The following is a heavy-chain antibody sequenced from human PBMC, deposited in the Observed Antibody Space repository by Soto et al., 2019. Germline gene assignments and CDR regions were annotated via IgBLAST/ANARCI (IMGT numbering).Heavy chain of an antibody. J-gene: IGHJ4*02. Sequence: SETLSLTCSVSGVSVISGGHYWNWIRQFPGKGLEWISYIYHSGGGYYNPSLKSRASMSVNTSKNEFSLRLASVTAADTALYFCDRDRAVIVDRHYFDDWGQGALVTVSS. D-gene: IGHD1-26*01. V-gene: IGHV4-31*03. CDR1: GVSVISGGHY. CDR3: DRDRAVIVDRHYFDD. CDR2: IYHSGGG.